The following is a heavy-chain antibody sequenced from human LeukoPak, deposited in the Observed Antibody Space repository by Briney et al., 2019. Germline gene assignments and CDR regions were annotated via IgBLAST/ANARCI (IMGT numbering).Heavy chain of an antibody. J-gene: IGHJ4*02. CDR1: GFTFSSYD. CDR2: IWYDGSNK. Sequence: HPGGSLRLSCAASGFTFSSYDMHWVRQAPGKGLEWVAIIWYDGSNKYYADSVKGRFTISRDNSKNTLYLQMNSLRAEDTAVYYCASPGYGDYFDYWGQGTLVTVSS. V-gene: IGHV3-33*01. D-gene: IGHD5-12*01. CDR3: ASPGYGDYFDY.